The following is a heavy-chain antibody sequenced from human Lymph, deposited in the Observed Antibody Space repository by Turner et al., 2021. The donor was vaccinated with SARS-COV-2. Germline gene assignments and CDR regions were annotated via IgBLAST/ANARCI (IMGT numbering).Heavy chain of an antibody. V-gene: IGHV1-69*10. CDR3: AGKGAPGMGGGVFYYYYGMDV. J-gene: IGHJ6*02. Sequence: QVQLVQSGAEVKKPGSSVKVSCKASGGTFSSYAISWVRQAPGQGLEWMGGIIPILGIANYAQRFQGRVTITAEKSPSQAYWERRNRGTEDTAVYYGAGKGAPGMGGGVFYYYYGMDVWGQGTTVTVSS. CDR2: IIPILGIA. CDR1: GGTFSSYA. D-gene: IGHD3-16*01.